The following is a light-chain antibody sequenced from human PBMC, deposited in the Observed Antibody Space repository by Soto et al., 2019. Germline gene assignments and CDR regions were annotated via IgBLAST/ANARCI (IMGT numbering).Light chain of an antibody. Sequence: DIQMTQSPSSLSASVGDRVTITCRASQTINTYLNWYQQKLGKAPKLLIYAAFTLQSGVPSRFSGSGSGTDFTLTISSLQPEDFATYYCQQSYSIPRSFGSGTKLQIK. CDR1: QTINTY. V-gene: IGKV1-39*01. CDR3: QQSYSIPRS. J-gene: IGKJ2*01. CDR2: AAF.